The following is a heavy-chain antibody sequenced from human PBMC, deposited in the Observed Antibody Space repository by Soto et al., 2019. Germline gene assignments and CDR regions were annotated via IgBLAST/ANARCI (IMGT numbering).Heavy chain of an antibody. CDR3: ARHGDGNRPHNWFDP. D-gene: IGHD7-27*01. Sequence: PGESLKISCKGSGYSFTSYWIGWVRQMPGKGLEWMGIIYPGDSDTRYSPSFQGQVTISADKSISTAYLQWSSLKASDTAMYYCARHGDGNRPHNWFDPWGQGTQVTVSS. J-gene: IGHJ5*02. CDR1: GYSFTSYW. CDR2: IYPGDSDT. V-gene: IGHV5-51*01.